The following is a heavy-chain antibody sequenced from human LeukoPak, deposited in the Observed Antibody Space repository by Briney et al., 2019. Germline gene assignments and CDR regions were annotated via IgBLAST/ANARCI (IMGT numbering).Heavy chain of an antibody. J-gene: IGHJ4*02. CDR2: ILGGGGT. V-gene: IGHV3-66*01. CDR1: GFTVSSNY. Sequence: GGSLRLSCAASGFTVSSNYMTWIRQAPGKGLEWVSVILGGGGTYYADSVKGRFTISRDNSKNTLYLQMNSLRAEDTAVYYCARGLVLTYYYFESWGQGTLVTVSS. CDR3: ARGLVLTYYYFES. D-gene: IGHD2-8*02.